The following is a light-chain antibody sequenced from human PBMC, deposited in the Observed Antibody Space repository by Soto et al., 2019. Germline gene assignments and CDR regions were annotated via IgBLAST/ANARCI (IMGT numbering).Light chain of an antibody. J-gene: IGLJ1*01. V-gene: IGLV7-43*01. Sequence: VVCQETPPTLVPAGAVTLPPSFPTGAVTSGYYPNWFQQKPGQAPRSLIYSTSNKHSWTPARFSGSLLGGKAALTLSGVQPEDEADYYCLLFYGGVYVFGTGTKVTVL. CDR1: TGAVTSGYY. CDR3: LLFYGGVYV. CDR2: STS.